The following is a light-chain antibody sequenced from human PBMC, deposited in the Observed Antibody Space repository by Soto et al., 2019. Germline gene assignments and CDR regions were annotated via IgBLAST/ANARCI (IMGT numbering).Light chain of an antibody. CDR1: SSDVGGYNY. CDR3: GSYTRSITLV. V-gene: IGLV2-14*01. Sequence: QSVLTQPASGSGSPGQSITISCTGTSSDVGGYNYVSWYQQHPGKAPKLIIYEVTNRPSGVSNRFSGSQSGNTASLTISGLQGEDEADYYCGSYTRSITLVFGPGTKLTVL. CDR2: EVT. J-gene: IGLJ1*01.